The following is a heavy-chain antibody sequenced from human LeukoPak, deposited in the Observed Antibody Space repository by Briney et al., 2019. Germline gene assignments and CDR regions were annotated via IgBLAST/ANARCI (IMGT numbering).Heavy chain of an antibody. Sequence: GGSLRLSCAASGFTFSSYGMHWVRQAPGKGLEWVAVIWYDGSNKYYGDSVEGRFTISRDNPKNTLYLQMNSLRAEDTAVYYCARDRCTNGVCYYDYWGQGTLVTVSS. CDR2: IWYDGSNK. J-gene: IGHJ4*02. D-gene: IGHD2-8*01. V-gene: IGHV3-33*01. CDR1: GFTFSSYG. CDR3: ARDRCTNGVCYYDY.